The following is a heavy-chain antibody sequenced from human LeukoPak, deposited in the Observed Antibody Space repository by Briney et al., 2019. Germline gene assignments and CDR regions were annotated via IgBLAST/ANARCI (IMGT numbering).Heavy chain of an antibody. J-gene: IGHJ4*02. CDR3: AKVGSGSYYFDY. D-gene: IGHD6-19*01. Sequence: PGGSLRLSCAASGFTFSSHAMSWVRQAPGKGLEWVSGTSGSGGTTYYADSVKGRFTISRDNSKNTLYLQMNSLRAEDTAAYYCAKVGSGSYYFDYWGQGTLSPSP. V-gene: IGHV3-23*01. CDR2: TSGSGGTT. CDR1: GFTFSSHA.